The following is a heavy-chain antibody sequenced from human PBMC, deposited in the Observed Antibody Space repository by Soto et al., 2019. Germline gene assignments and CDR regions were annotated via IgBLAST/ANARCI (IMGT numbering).Heavy chain of an antibody. J-gene: IGHJ5*01. D-gene: IGHD6-6*01. V-gene: IGHV3-23*01. CDR2: ISGNSYT. Sequence: RLSSASSICTLPDSTLRWVRQAPGKGLEWVSGISGNSYTYYADSLKGRCTISRDNSKNTLYLQMSSLTAEDTAVYNCAKEGSSSLFPFGSWGQRTLVTVPS. CDR1: ICTLPDST. CDR3: AKEGSSSLFPFGS.